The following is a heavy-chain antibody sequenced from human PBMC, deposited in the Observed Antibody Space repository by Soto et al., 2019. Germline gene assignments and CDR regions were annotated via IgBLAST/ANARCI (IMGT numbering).Heavy chain of an antibody. V-gene: IGHV3-30-3*01. J-gene: IGHJ6*02. Sequence: GGSLRLSCAASGFTFSSYAMHWVRQAPGKGLEWVAVISYDGSNKYYADSVKGRFTISRDNSKNTLYLQMNGLRAEDTAVYYCARVSSTRSYYYGMDVWGQGTTVTVSS. CDR1: GFTFSSYA. CDR3: ARVSSTRSYYYGMDV. CDR2: ISYDGSNK. D-gene: IGHD6-13*01.